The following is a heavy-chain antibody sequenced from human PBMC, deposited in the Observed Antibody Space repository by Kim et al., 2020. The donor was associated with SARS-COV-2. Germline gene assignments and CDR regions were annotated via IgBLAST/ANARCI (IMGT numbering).Heavy chain of an antibody. Sequence: GGSLRLSCAASGFTFSSYAMSWVRQAPGKGLEWVSAISGSGGSTYYADSVKGRFTISRDNSKNTLYLQMNSLRAEDTAVYYCAKRAYYYDSSGSTGFDYWGQGTLVTVSS. V-gene: IGHV3-23*01. J-gene: IGHJ4*02. CDR1: GFTFSSYA. D-gene: IGHD3-22*01. CDR3: AKRAYYYDSSGSTGFDY. CDR2: ISGSGGST.